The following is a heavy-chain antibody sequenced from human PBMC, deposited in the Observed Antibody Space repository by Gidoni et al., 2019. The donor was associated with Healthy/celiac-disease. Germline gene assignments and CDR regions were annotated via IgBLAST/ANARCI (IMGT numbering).Heavy chain of an antibody. CDR1: GGSISSYY. Sequence: QVQLQESGPGLVKPSETLSLTCTVSGGSISSYYWSWIRQPPGKGLEWIGYIYYSGSTNYNPSLKSRFTISVDPSKNQFSLRLGSVTAAGTAVYYCAGAGGGKGYWGQGTLVTVSS. D-gene: IGHD3-16*01. CDR3: AGAGGGKGY. CDR2: IYYSGST. J-gene: IGHJ4*02. V-gene: IGHV4-59*01.